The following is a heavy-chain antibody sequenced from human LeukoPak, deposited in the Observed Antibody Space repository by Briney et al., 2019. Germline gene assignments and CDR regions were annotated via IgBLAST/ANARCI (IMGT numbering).Heavy chain of an antibody. CDR3: ATAVAGTSLYFDY. CDR1: GFTFSSYS. D-gene: IGHD6-19*01. CDR2: ISSSSSYI. V-gene: IGHV3-21*01. Sequence: KPGGYLRLSCAASGFTFSSYSMNWVRQAPGKGLEWVSSISSSSSYIYYADSVKGRFTISRDNAKNSLYLQMNSLRAEDTAVYYCATAVAGTSLYFDYWGQGTLVTVSS. J-gene: IGHJ4*02.